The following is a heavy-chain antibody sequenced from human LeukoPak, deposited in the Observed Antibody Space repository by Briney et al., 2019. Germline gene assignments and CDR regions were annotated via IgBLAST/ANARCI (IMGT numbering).Heavy chain of an antibody. CDR2: ISGSGGST. D-gene: IGHD3-10*01. V-gene: IGHV3-21*01. J-gene: IGHJ6*02. Sequence: GGSLRLSCAASGFTFSSYSMNWVRQAPGKGLEWVSAISGSGGSTYYADSVKGRFTISRDNAKNSLSLEMNSLRAEDTAVYYCARGFHYGLDVWGQGTTVTVSS. CDR1: GFTFSSYS. CDR3: ARGFHYGLDV.